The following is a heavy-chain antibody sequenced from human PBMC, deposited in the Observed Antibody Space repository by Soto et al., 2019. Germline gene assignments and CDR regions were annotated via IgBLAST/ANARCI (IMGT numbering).Heavy chain of an antibody. D-gene: IGHD3-3*01. CDR1: GYTFTSYY. CDR3: AIALERDYYYMDV. J-gene: IGHJ6*03. CDR2: IDPSGGST. Sequence: QVQLVQSGAEVKTPGASVKASCKASGYTFTSYYVYWVRQAPGQGLEWMGIIDPSGGSTSYAQKFQGRVTMTRDTSTTTVYMELSSLRSEDTAVYYCAIALERDYYYMDVWGKGTTVTVSS. V-gene: IGHV1-46*03.